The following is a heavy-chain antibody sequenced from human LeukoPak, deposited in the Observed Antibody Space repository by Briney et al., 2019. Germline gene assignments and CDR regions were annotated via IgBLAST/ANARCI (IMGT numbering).Heavy chain of an antibody. J-gene: IGHJ5*02. Sequence: SQTLSLTCTVSGGSISSGDYYWSWIRQHPGKGLEWIGYIYYSGSTYYNPSFKSRVTISVDTSKNQFSLKLSSVTAADTAVYYCARDTSGWYIRFDPWGQGTLVTVSS. CDR1: GGSISSGDYY. D-gene: IGHD6-19*01. CDR3: ARDTSGWYIRFDP. V-gene: IGHV4-31*03. CDR2: IYYSGST.